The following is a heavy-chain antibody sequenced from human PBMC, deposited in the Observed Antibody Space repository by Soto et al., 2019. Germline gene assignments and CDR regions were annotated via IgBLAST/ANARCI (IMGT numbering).Heavy chain of an antibody. V-gene: IGHV3-7*04. CDR1: GFTFRTYW. J-gene: IGHJ4*02. CDR2: INPDGSDK. Sequence: EVQLVESGGGLVQPGGSLRLSCAASGFTFRTYWMTWVRQAPGKGLEWVANINPDGSDKTYLDSVKGRFTISRDDADKSLYRQMNSLRAVDTAVYDRAWGAYTCSANDYWGQGTLVNVSS. D-gene: IGHD1-1*01. CDR3: AWGAYTCSANDY.